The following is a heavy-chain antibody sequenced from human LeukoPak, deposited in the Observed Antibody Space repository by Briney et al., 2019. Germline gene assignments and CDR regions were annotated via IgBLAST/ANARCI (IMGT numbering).Heavy chain of an antibody. Sequence: GGSLRLSCAASGLTFSSYAMSWVRQAPGKGLKWVSAISGSGGSTYYADSVKGRFTISRDNSKNTLYLQMNSLRAEDTAVYYCAKSRNYALLRSHDYWGQGTLVTVSS. J-gene: IGHJ4*02. CDR1: GLTFSSYA. V-gene: IGHV3-23*01. D-gene: IGHD1-7*01. CDR2: ISGSGGST. CDR3: AKSRNYALLRSHDY.